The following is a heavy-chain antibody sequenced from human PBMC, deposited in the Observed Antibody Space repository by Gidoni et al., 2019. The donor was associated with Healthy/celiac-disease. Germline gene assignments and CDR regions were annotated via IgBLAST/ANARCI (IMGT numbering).Heavy chain of an antibody. CDR2: IRSKANSYAT. CDR3: TSRYSGYGPYYYMDV. Sequence: FSGPAMHWVRQASGKGLEWVGRIRSKANSYATAYAASVKGRFTISRDDSKNTAYLQMNSLKTEDTAVYYCTSRYSGYGPYYYMDVWGKGTTVTVSS. V-gene: IGHV3-73*01. CDR1: FSGPA. D-gene: IGHD5-12*01. J-gene: IGHJ6*03.